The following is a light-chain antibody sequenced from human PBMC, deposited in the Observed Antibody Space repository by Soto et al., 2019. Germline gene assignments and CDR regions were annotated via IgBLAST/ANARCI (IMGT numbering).Light chain of an antibody. CDR3: QQYGTSEII. CDR1: QSLANSF. V-gene: IGKV3-20*01. Sequence: FLLTQSPGTLSLSPGERATLSCKASQSLANSFIAWYQQKPGQAPRLLLYDTSSRASGIPDRFSGSGSGTDFTLTISRLETEDFAVVYCQQYGTSEIILGQGTRLEIK. CDR2: DTS. J-gene: IGKJ5*01.